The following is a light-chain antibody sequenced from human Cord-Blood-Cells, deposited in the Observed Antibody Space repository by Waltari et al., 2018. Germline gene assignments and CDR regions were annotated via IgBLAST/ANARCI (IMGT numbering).Light chain of an antibody. CDR2: AAS. V-gene: IGKV1-39*01. J-gene: IGKJ1*01. CDR3: QQSYSTFWT. Sequence: FHMSHSPSSLSASVGDRVTITCRASQSISSYLNWYQQKPWKAPKLLIYAASSLQSGVPSRFSGSGYGTDFTLTISSLQPEDFATYYCQQSYSTFWTFGQGTKVELK. CDR1: QSISSY.